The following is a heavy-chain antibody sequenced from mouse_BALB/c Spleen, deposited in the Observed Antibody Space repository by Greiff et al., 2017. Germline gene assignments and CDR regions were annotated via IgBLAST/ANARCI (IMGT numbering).Heavy chain of an antibody. Sequence: EVMLVESGGGLVQPGGSLKLSCAASGFTFSSYGMSWVRQTPDKRLELVATINSNGGSTYYPDSVKGRFTISRDNAKNTLYLQMSSLKSEDTAMYYCARDYYRYDGVFAYWGQGTLVTVSA. CDR2: INSNGGST. D-gene: IGHD2-14*01. CDR3: ARDYYRYDGVFAY. V-gene: IGHV5-6-3*01. J-gene: IGHJ3*01. CDR1: GFTFSSYG.